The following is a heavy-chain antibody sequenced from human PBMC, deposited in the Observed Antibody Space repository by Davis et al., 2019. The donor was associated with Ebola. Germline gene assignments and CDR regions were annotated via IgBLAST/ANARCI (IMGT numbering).Heavy chain of an antibody. CDR3: VKGSITMTVVVYFDL. D-gene: IGHD3-22*01. J-gene: IGHJ4*02. Sequence: GESLKISCSVPGFMFSSYAMHWVRQAPGKGLQYVSGITNNGGSTYYADSVKGRFIISRDNSKNTLYLQMSSLRIEDTAVYYCVKGSITMTVVVYFDLWGQGTLVTVSS. CDR2: ITNNGGST. CDR1: GFMFSSYA. V-gene: IGHV3-64D*06.